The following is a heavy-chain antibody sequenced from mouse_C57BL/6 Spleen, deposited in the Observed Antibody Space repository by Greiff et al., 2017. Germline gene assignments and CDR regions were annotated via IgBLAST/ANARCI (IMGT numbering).Heavy chain of an antibody. J-gene: IGHJ2*01. CDR1: GFTFSSYA. V-gene: IGHV5-4*01. CDR2: ISDGGSYT. Sequence: EVNVVESGGGLVKPGGSLKLSCAASGFTFSSYAMSWVRQTPEKRLEWVATISDGGSYTYYPDNVKGRFTISRDNAKNNLYLQMSHLKSEDTAMYYCARDRWVYYFDYWGQGTTLTVSS. CDR3: ARDRWVYYFDY. D-gene: IGHD4-1*01.